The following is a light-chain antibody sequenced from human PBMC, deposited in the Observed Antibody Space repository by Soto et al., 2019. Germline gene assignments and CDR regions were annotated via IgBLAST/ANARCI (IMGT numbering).Light chain of an antibody. Sequence: DIQMTQSPSSLSASVGDKVTITCQASQDITTYLNWYQHKPGKAPKLLIYDASNLETGVPSRFSGSGSGTHFTFTISNLQPEDVATYYCQHFRAFGPGTKVDFK. CDR2: DAS. CDR1: QDITTY. V-gene: IGKV1-33*01. CDR3: QHFRA. J-gene: IGKJ3*01.